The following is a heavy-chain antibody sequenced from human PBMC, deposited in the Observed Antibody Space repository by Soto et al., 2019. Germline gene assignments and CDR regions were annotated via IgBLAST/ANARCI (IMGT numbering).Heavy chain of an antibody. V-gene: IGHV4-34*01. CDR1: GGSFSGYY. Sequence: SETLSLTCAVYGGSFSGYYWTWIRQPPGTGLEWIGEINHSGSTNYNPSLKSRVTISVDTSKNQSSLKLTSVTAADTAAYYCARDKITGLFDYWGQGTLVTVSS. CDR3: ARDKITGLFDY. CDR2: INHSGST. D-gene: IGHD2-8*02. J-gene: IGHJ4*02.